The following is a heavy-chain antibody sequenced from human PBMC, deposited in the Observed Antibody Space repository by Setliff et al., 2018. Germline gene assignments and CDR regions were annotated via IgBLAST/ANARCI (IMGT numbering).Heavy chain of an antibody. CDR1: GFSFSRHW. CDR3: VRDDADNYDAFDN. Sequence: GGSLRLSCVVSGFSFSRHWMSWARQAPGKGLEWVADIKQDGSTKYYLDSVKGRFTISRDNAKRSLYLQMNGLRADDTGVYYCVRDDADNYDAFDNWGQGTLVTVSS. CDR2: IKQDGSTK. J-gene: IGHJ3*02. V-gene: IGHV3-7*01. D-gene: IGHD3-22*01.